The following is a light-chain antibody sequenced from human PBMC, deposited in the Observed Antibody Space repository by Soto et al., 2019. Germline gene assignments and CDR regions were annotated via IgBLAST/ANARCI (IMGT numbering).Light chain of an antibody. CDR1: QSGSRR. J-gene: IGKJ5*01. CDR3: QHYGETPIT. CDR2: GAS. V-gene: IGKV3-20*01. Sequence: EIVVTQSPGTLSLSPGGRATLSCRASQSGSRRLAWYQHRPGQSPRLLISGASMRASGVPVRFSGSGSGTDFTLTISRLEPEDFAVYYCQHYGETPITFGLGTRLEV.